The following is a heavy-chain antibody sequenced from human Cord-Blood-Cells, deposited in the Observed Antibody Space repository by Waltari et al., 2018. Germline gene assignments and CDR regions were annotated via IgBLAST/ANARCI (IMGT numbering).Heavy chain of an antibody. Sequence: QVQLQQWGAGLLKPSETLSLPCAVYGGSFSVYYWSWIRQPPGTGLEWIGEINHSGSTNDNPSLKSRVTISVDTSKNQFSLKLSSVTAADTAVYYCARDVDTAMVTAFDIWGQGTMVTVSS. CDR2: INHSGST. D-gene: IGHD5-18*01. CDR1: GGSFSVYY. V-gene: IGHV4-34*01. J-gene: IGHJ3*02. CDR3: ARDVDTAMVTAFDI.